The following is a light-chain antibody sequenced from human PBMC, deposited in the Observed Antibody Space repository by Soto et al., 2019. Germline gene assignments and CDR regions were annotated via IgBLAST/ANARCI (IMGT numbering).Light chain of an antibody. V-gene: IGKV1D-12*01. CDR1: QDISGW. J-gene: IGKJ1*01. CDR3: QQANSFPWT. Sequence: DIQMTQSPSSVSASVGDRVTITCRASQDISGWLAWFQQKPGEAPKLLIYGAFSLQSGVPSRFSGSGSGTDFTLTISSLQPEDSATCYCQQANSFPWTFGQGTKVEIK. CDR2: GAF.